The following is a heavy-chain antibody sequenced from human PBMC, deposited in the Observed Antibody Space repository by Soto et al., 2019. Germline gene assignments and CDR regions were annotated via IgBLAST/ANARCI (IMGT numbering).Heavy chain of an antibody. V-gene: IGHV3-30-3*01. D-gene: IGHD6-13*01. Sequence: SLRLSCAASGFTFSSYAMHWVRQAPGKGLEWVAVISYDGSNKYYADSVKGRFTISRDNSKNTLYLQMNSLRAEDTAVYYCARGEQISKKAAAGTVDYWGQGTLVTVSS. CDR2: ISYDGSNK. CDR3: ARGEQISKKAAAGTVDY. J-gene: IGHJ4*02. CDR1: GFTFSSYA.